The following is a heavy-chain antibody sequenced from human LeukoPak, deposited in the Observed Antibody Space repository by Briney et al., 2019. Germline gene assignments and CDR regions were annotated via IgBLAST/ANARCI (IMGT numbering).Heavy chain of an antibody. CDR2: SGTRSGTK. CDR1: GFTLSSLA. Sequence: GGSLRLSCAASGFTLSSLAMHWVRQAPGKGLEWVSSSGTRSGTKYYADSVKGRFTISRDSAKNSVSLQINSLRAEDTAVNYWVVQITYGELSDPDFCGQGALVTVSS. CDR3: VVQITYGELSDPDF. D-gene: IGHD3-16*02. V-gene: IGHV3-21*01. J-gene: IGHJ4*02.